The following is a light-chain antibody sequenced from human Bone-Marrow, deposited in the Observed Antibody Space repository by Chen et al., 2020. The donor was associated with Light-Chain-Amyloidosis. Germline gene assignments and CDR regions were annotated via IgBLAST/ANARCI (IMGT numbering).Light chain of an antibody. V-gene: IGLV3-21*02. CDR2: DDS. CDR3: QVWDRSSDRPV. J-gene: IGLJ3*02. Sequence: YVLTQPSSVAVAPGQTATIACGGNNIGSTSVHWYQQTQGQAPLLVVYDDSDRPSGIPERLSGSNSGNTSTLTFSRVVAGDETDYYCQVWDRSSDRPVFGGGTKLTVL. CDR1: NIGSTS.